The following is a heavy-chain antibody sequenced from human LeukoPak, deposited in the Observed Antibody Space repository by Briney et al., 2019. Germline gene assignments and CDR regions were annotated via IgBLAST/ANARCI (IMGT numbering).Heavy chain of an antibody. CDR1: GYTFTSYA. CDR2: INAGNGNT. CDR3: ARETSVTQNDAFDI. D-gene: IGHD4-17*01. Sequence: ASVKVSCKASGYTFTSYAMHWVRQAPGQRLEWMGWINAGNGNTKYSQKFQGRATITRDTSASTAYMELSSLRSEDTAVYYCARETSVTQNDAFDIWGQGTMVTVSS. V-gene: IGHV1-3*01. J-gene: IGHJ3*02.